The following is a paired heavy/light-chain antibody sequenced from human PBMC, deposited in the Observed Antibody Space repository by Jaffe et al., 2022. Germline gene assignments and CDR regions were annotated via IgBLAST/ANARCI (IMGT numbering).Light chain of an antibody. V-gene: IGKV3-20*01. CDR1: QSVTSNY. J-gene: IGKJ2*01. CDR2: DAS. CDR3: QQYGSSPRT. Sequence: EIVLTQSPGTLSLSPGERATLSCRASQSVTSNYLAWYRQKPGQAPRLLIYDASKRATGIPDRFSGSGSGTDFTLTISRLDPEDFAVYYCQQYGSSPRTFGQGTKLEIK.
Heavy chain of an antibody. J-gene: IGHJ4*02. CDR3: ASTKRNPLLGVVMDSAMDY. V-gene: IGHV4-4*02. CDR2: IFHSEST. CDR1: GGSISSNNW. Sequence: QVQLQESGPGLVKPSETLSLTCVVSGGSISSNNWWSWIRQPPGKGLEWIGEIFHSESTNYNPSLKSRVTMSMDKSKNQFSLKLTSVTATDTAVYYCASTKRNPLLGVVMDSAMDYWGQGTLVTVSS. D-gene: IGHD3-16*01.